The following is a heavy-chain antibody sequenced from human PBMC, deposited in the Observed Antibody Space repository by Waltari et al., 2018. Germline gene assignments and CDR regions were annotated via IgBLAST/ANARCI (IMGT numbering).Heavy chain of an antibody. CDR2: IYYSGST. CDR1: GGSISSSSYY. CDR3: ARVHNWNLTPALWYYYYGMDV. D-gene: IGHD1-20*01. V-gene: IGHV4-39*02. J-gene: IGHJ6*02. Sequence: QLQLQESGPGLVKPSETLSLTCTVSGGSISSSSYYWGWIRQPPGKGLEWIGSIYYSGSTYYNPSLKSRVTISRDNAKNSLYLQMNSLRAEDTAVYYCARVHNWNLTPALWYYYYGMDVWGQGTTVTVSS.